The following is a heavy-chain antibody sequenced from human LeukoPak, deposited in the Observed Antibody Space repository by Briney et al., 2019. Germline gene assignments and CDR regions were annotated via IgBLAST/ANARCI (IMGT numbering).Heavy chain of an antibody. CDR1: GFTFSSYA. D-gene: IGHD3-22*01. J-gene: IGHJ1*01. Sequence: GGSLRLSCAASGFTFSSYAMSWVRQAPGKGLEWVSAISGSGGSTYYADSVKGRFTISRDNSKNTLYLQMNSLRAEDTAVYYCLSAWDSGYYFAEYFQHWGQGTLVTVSS. CDR2: ISGSGGST. CDR3: LSAWDSGYYFAEYFQH. V-gene: IGHV3-23*01.